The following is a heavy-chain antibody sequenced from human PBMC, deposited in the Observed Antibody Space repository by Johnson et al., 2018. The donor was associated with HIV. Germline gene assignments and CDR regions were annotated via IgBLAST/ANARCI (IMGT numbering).Heavy chain of an antibody. CDR2: ISYDGSNK. D-gene: IGHD3-22*01. V-gene: IGHV3-30*04. J-gene: IGHJ3*02. CDR3: ARDRAIVVAYDAFDI. CDR1: GFTFSNFA. Sequence: QVQLVESGGGVVQPGGSLRLSCAASGFTFSNFALHWVRQAPGKGLEWVAIISYDGSNKYYADSVKGRFTISRDNSKNTLYLQMNSLRPEDTAVYYCARDRAIVVAYDAFDIWG.